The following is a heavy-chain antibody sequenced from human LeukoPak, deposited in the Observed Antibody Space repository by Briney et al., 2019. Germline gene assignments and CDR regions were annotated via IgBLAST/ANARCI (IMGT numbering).Heavy chain of an antibody. D-gene: IGHD2-2*01. CDR2: ISAYDDGP. Sequence: ASVTVSCKASGYSFATYGISWVRQAPGQGLEWMGWISAYDDGPNFAQKFQGRVSLTMDTSTTTAYMELRSLRSDDTAVYYCARDGVDIVVVPAASDYWGQGTLVTVSS. CDR3: ARDGVDIVVVPAASDY. CDR1: GYSFATYG. J-gene: IGHJ4*02. V-gene: IGHV1-18*01.